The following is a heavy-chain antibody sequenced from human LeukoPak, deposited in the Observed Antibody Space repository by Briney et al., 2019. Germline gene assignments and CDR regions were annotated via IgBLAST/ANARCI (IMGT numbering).Heavy chain of an antibody. V-gene: IGHV4-59*02. Sequence: SETLSLTCTISGGSVGDYYWSWIRQSPGKGLEWIGYIYHTGSTSYSPSLKSRVTISADTSQNQFSLKLSSVTAADTAVYYCASRKLGNDYWGQGTLVTVSS. D-gene: IGHD7-27*01. CDR2: IYHTGST. CDR3: ASRKLGNDY. CDR1: GGSVGDYY. J-gene: IGHJ4*02.